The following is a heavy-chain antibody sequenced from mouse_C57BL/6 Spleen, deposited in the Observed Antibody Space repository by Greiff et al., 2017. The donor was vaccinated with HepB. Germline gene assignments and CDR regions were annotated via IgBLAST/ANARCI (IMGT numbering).Heavy chain of an antibody. CDR1: GYTFTDYN. J-gene: IGHJ3*01. V-gene: IGHV1-18*01. CDR3: ARRGSGPWFAY. CDR2: INPNNGGT. Sequence: EVQRVESGPELVKPGASVKIPCKASGYTFTDYNMDWVKQSHGKSLEWIGDINPNNGGTIYNQKFKGKATLTVDKSSSTAYMELRSLTSEDTAVYYCARRGSGPWFAYWGQGTLVTVSA.